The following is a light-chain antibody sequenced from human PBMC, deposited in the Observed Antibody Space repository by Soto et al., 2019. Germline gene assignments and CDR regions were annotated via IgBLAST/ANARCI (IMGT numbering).Light chain of an antibody. CDR1: QSISSTY. Sequence: EIVLTQSPGTLSLSPGKRVTLSCRASQSISSTYLAWYQQKPGQAPRLLIYGAFSRATGIPDRFSGSGSGTDFTLTTSRLEPADFAVYYCQQYDSPPRTFGQGTKVEVQ. V-gene: IGKV3-20*01. CDR3: QQYDSPPRT. CDR2: GAF. J-gene: IGKJ1*01.